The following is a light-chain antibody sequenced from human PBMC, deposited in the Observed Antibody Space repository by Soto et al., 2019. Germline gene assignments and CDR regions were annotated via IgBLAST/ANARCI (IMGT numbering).Light chain of an antibody. CDR3: QQSHTPIT. CDR1: QTIIRY. J-gene: IGKJ4*01. CDR2: AAS. V-gene: IGKV1-39*01. Sequence: DIQMTQSPSSLSASVGDRVTITCRASQTIIRYINWYQQKPGEAPNLLIYAASTLQRGVPSRFSGSGSGTYFTLAISSLQPEDSATYYCQQSHTPITFGGGTKVEV.